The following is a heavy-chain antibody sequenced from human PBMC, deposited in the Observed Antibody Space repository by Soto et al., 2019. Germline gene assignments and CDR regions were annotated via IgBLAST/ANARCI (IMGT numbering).Heavy chain of an antibody. CDR3: ARSPQYSSGWNGGFDY. D-gene: IGHD6-19*01. V-gene: IGHV4-59*01. Sequence: SETLSLTCDVSGDFLTTYYWNWIRQSPGKGLEWIGYIFYGGHTNYNPSLRGRATISVDTSKNQFSLKLSSVTAADTAVYYCARSPQYSSGWNGGFDYWGQGTLVNVSS. J-gene: IGHJ4*02. CDR2: IFYGGHT. CDR1: GDFLTTYY.